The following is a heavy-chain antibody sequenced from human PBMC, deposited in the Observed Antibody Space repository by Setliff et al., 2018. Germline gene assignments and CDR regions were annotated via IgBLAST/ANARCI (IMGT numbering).Heavy chain of an antibody. CDR2: IIPIFGTA. J-gene: IGHJ4*02. Sequence: ASVKVSCKASGGTFINYAISWVRQAPGQGLEWMGGIIPIFGTANYAQKLQGRVTITADESTSTAYMELSSLRSEDTAVYYCARVSRTIVAARGFDYWGQGTLVTVSS. D-gene: IGHD1-26*01. V-gene: IGHV1-69*13. CDR3: ARVSRTIVAARGFDY. CDR1: GGTFINYA.